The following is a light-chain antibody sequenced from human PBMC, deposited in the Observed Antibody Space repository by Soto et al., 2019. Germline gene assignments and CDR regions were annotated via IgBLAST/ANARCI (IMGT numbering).Light chain of an antibody. V-gene: IGKV3-20*01. Sequence: VLTQSPGTLSLSPGERATLPCRASQSVNNIYLAWYQQKPGQAPRLLIYGASNRATGIPDRFSGSGSGTDITLSSSSIHSEGVAEYKSEPYYKWALSLGGGTKVDI. CDR1: QSVNNIY. CDR2: GAS. J-gene: IGKJ4*01. CDR3: EPYYKWALS.